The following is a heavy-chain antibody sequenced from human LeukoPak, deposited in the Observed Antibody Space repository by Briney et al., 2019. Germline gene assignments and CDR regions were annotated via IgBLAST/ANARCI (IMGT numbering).Heavy chain of an antibody. Sequence: VASVKVSCKASGYTFSDHYMNWVRQAPGQGLEWLGWINPNTGDTHFAPKFQGRVTLTSDTSIRTAYVELTSLTSDDTAVYYCAKGLGPSSSWFPFDFWGQGTLVTVSS. CDR3: AKGLGPSSSWFPFDF. CDR2: INPNTGDT. CDR1: GYTFSDHY. D-gene: IGHD6-13*01. V-gene: IGHV1-2*02. J-gene: IGHJ4*02.